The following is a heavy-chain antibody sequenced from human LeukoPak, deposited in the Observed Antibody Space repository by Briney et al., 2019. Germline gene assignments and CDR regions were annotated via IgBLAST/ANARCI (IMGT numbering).Heavy chain of an antibody. Sequence: ASVKVSCKASGYRFTSYYMHWVRQALGQGLEWMGIINASGGSTTYAQKFQGRVTMTRDTSTSTVYMELSSLRSEDTAVYYCARDLIAAAGTTWFDPWGQGTLVTVSS. CDR2: INASGGST. CDR3: ARDLIAAAGTTWFDP. J-gene: IGHJ5*02. V-gene: IGHV1-46*01. D-gene: IGHD6-13*01. CDR1: GYRFTSYY.